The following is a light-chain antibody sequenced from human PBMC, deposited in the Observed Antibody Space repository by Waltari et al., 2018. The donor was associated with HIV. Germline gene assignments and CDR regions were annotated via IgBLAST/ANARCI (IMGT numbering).Light chain of an antibody. CDR3: QSFDSSLTTSGVI. CDR2: ANI. CDR1: SSNIGAGYD. V-gene: IGLV1-40*01. Sequence: QSVLPQPPSVSGAPGQRVPISCTGSSSNIGAGYDVHWYQQLPGTAPKLLIYANINRPSGVPDRFSGSKSGSSASLAITGLQAEDEAHYYCQSFDSSLTTSGVIFGGGTKLTVL. J-gene: IGLJ2*01.